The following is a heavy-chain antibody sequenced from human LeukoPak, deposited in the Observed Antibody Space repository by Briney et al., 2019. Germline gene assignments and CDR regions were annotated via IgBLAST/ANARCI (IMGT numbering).Heavy chain of an antibody. V-gene: IGHV4-4*07. J-gene: IGHJ6*02. Sequence: SETLSLTCTVSGSSVSNHWWIWIRQPAGKGLEWIGRISSRGYTNYNPSLKSRVTISVDTSKNQFSLKLSSVTAADTAVYYCARTTPHQITLSSGLMDVWGQGTTVTVSS. CDR2: ISSRGYT. CDR1: GSSVSNHW. D-gene: IGHD3-22*01. CDR3: ARTTPHQITLSSGLMDV.